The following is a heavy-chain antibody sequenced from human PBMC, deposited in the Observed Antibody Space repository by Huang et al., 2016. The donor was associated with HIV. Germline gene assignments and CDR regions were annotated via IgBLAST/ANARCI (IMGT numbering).Heavy chain of an antibody. J-gene: IGHJ4*02. V-gene: IGHV4-39*01. CDR3: ARLPGSITMIRGVITDPY. Sequence: QLQLQESGPGLVKPSETLSLTCTVSGGSIRSDNYYWGWIRQPPGKGLEWIGSIYYSGNTYYNPSLKSRVTRTVDTSKNQFSLKMRSVTAADTAVYYCARLPGSITMIRGVITDPYWGQGTLVTVSS. CDR2: IYYSGNT. D-gene: IGHD3-10*01. CDR1: GGSIRSDNYY.